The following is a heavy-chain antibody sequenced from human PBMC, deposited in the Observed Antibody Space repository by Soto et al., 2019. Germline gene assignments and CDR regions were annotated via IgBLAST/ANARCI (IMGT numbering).Heavy chain of an antibody. Sequence: SETLSLTCTVSGGSISSYYWSWIRQPPGKGLEWIGYIYYSGSTNYNPSLKSRVTISVDTSKNQFSLKLSSVTAADTAVYYWARCRDDYYYYGMDVWGQGTTVTVSS. CDR2: IYYSGST. V-gene: IGHV4-59*01. CDR1: GGSISSYY. J-gene: IGHJ6*02. CDR3: ARCRDDYYYYGMDV.